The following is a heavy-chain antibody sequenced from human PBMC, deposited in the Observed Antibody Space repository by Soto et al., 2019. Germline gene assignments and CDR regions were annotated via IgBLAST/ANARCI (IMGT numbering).Heavy chain of an antibody. CDR2: ISWNSGTL. CDR3: TKARYGMDV. CDR1: GFTFDDYG. V-gene: IGHV3-9*01. Sequence: EVQLVESGGGLVQPGRSLRLSFAASGFTFDDYGMHWVRQAPGKGLEWVSGISWNSGTLGYADSVKGRFTISRDNAKNSLYLQMNSLGPEDTALYYCTKARYGMDVWGQGTTVTVSS. J-gene: IGHJ6*02.